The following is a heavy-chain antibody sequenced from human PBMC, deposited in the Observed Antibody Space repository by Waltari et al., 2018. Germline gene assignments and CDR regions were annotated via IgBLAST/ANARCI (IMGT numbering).Heavy chain of an antibody. J-gene: IGHJ5*02. V-gene: IGHV3-9*01. CDR3: AKAIRGGWFDP. Sequence: EVQLVESGGGLVQPGRSLSLSWAASGFTFDDYAMHWVRQAPGKGLEWVSGISWNSGSIGYADSVKGRFTISRDNAKNSLYLQMNSLRAEDTALYYCAKAIRGGWFDPWGQGTLVTVSS. CDR1: GFTFDDYA. CDR2: ISWNSGSI.